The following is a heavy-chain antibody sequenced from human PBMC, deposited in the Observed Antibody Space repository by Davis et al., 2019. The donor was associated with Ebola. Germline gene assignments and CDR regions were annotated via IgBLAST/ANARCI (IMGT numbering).Heavy chain of an antibody. CDR3: ALRGYSHGYFYYGMDV. Sequence: GESLKISCAASGFTFSSYSMNWVRQAPGKGLEWVSSISSSSSYIYYADSVKGRFTISRDNAKNSLYLQMNSLRAEDTAVYYCALRGYSHGYFYYGMDVWGQGTTVTVSS. CDR2: ISSSSSYI. CDR1: GFTFSSYS. J-gene: IGHJ6*02. D-gene: IGHD5-18*01. V-gene: IGHV3-21*04.